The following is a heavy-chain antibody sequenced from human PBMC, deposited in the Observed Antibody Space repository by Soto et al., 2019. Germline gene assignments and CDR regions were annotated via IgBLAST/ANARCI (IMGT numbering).Heavy chain of an antibody. Sequence: SLRLSCAAPGFTVSSNYMSWVRQAPGKGLEWVSVIYSGGSTYYADSVKGRFTISRDNSKNTLYLQMNSLRAEDTAVYYCARDQGNYGDYGHWGQGTLVTVSS. CDR2: IYSGGST. CDR1: GFTVSSNY. J-gene: IGHJ4*02. D-gene: IGHD4-17*01. V-gene: IGHV3-66*01. CDR3: ARDQGNYGDYGH.